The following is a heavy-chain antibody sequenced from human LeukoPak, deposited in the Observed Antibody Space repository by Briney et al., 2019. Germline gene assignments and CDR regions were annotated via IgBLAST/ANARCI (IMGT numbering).Heavy chain of an antibody. CDR2: IFYSGST. V-gene: IGHV4-59*01. D-gene: IGHD4-11*01. CDR3: ARLRGNYFPDY. J-gene: IGHJ4*02. Sequence: LETLSLTCTVSGGSINNYYWTWIRQPPGKGLEWIGYIFYSGSTNYNPSLKSRLTISVDTSKNQFSLKLSSVTAADTAVYYCARLRGNYFPDYWGQGTLVTVSS. CDR1: GGSINNYY.